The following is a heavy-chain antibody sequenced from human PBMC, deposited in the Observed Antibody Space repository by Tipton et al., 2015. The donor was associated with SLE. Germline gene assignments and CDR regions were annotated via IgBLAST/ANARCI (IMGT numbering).Heavy chain of an antibody. V-gene: IGHV4-31*03. J-gene: IGHJ4*02. CDR2: IYYSGST. Sequence: TLSLTCTVSGGSISSGGYYWSWIRQHPGKGLEWIGYIYYSGSTYYNPSLKSRVTISVDTSKNQFSLKLSSVTAADTAVYYCARDSAQLVLYYWGQGTLVTVSS. CDR3: ARDSAQLVLYY. D-gene: IGHD6-13*01. CDR1: GGSISSGGYY.